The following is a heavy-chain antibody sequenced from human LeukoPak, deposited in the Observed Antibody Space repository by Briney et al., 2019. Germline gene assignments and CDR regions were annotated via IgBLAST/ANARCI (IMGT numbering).Heavy chain of an antibody. J-gene: IGHJ4*02. Sequence: GGSLRLSCAASGFTFSSYGMHWVRQAPGKGLEWVAVIWYDGSNKYYADSVKGRFTISRDNSKNTLYLQMNSLRAEDTAVYYCARDLGMVSGDYWGQGTLVTVSS. CDR3: ARDLGMVSGDY. CDR2: IWYDGSNK. V-gene: IGHV3-33*01. CDR1: GFTFSSYG. D-gene: IGHD3-10*01.